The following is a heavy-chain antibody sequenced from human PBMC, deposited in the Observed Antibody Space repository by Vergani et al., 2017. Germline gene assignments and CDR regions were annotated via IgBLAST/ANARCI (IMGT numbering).Heavy chain of an antibody. V-gene: IGHV4-34*01. CDR2: IRHDGIT. CDR3: AREXYFTNGVCFTLFDV. CDR1: GGSFNDYW. D-gene: IGHD2-8*01. J-gene: IGHJ4*02. Sequence: QAQLQQWGAGLLKPSETLSLTCAIYGGSFNDYWWTWIRQPPGKGLEWIGEIRHDGITHYSPSLKSRVTISIDTSTHQFSLNLRSVTAADTAVYYCAREXYFTNGVCFTLFDVWGQGALVTVSS.